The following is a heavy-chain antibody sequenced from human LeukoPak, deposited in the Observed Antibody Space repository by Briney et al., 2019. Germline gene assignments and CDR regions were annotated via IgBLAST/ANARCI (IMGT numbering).Heavy chain of an antibody. Sequence: GSLRLSCAASGFTFSSYAMHWVRQAPGKGLEYVSAISSNGGSTYYANSVRGRFTISRDNSKNTLYLQMGSLRAEDMAVYYCARGGPRIAAAAVYWGQGTLVTVSS. CDR3: ARGGPRIAAAAVY. CDR1: GFTFSSYA. D-gene: IGHD6-13*01. V-gene: IGHV3-64*01. CDR2: ISSNGGST. J-gene: IGHJ4*02.